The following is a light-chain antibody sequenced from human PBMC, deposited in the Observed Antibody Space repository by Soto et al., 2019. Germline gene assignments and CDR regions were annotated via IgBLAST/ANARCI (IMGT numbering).Light chain of an antibody. V-gene: IGLV2-8*01. Sequence: QSVLTQPPSASGSPGQSVTISCTGTSSDVGGYTVSWYQHHPGKAPKVMIYEVTKRPSGVPDRFSGSKSGNTGSLTVSGLQGEDEADYSCASSAGNFYVFGTGTKVTVL. J-gene: IGLJ1*01. CDR3: ASSAGNFYV. CDR1: SSDVGGYT. CDR2: EVT.